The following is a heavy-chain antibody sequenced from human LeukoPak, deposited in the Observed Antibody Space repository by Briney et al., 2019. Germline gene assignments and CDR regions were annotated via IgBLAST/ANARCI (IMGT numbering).Heavy chain of an antibody. J-gene: IGHJ4*02. CDR1: GFTFSSYG. CDR2: IWYDGSNK. CDR3: AKLLKLWMQALGYSSSWGLDY. Sequence: GGSLRLSCAASGFTFSSYGMHWVRQAPGKGLEWVAVIWYDGSNKYYADSVKGRFTISRDNSKNTLYLQMNSLRAEDTAVYYCAKLLKLWMQALGYSSSWGLDYWGQGTLVTVSS. D-gene: IGHD6-13*01. V-gene: IGHV3-30*02.